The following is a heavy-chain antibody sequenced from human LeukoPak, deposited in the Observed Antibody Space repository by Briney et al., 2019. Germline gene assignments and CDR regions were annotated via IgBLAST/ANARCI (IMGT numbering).Heavy chain of an antibody. V-gene: IGHV3-74*01. D-gene: IGHD1/OR15-1a*01. CDR3: ARGRNTSLDY. Sequence: GGSLRLSCTASGFTFSNYWMHWVRQAPGKGLLWVSRINDAGSSTRNADSVRGRFTISRDNAKNTLYLQMNSLRDKDTAVYYCARGRNTSLDYWGQGTLVTVSS. CDR1: GFTFSNYW. J-gene: IGHJ4*02. CDR2: INDAGSST.